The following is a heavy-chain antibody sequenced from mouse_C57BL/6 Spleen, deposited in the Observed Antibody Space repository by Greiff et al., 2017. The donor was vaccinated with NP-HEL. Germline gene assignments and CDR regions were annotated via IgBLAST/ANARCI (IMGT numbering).Heavy chain of an antibody. CDR2: IDPETGGT. D-gene: IGHD2-14*01. J-gene: IGHJ4*01. CDR3: TRRRYHYYAMDY. V-gene: IGHV1-15*01. Sequence: VQLQQSGAELVRPGASVTLSCKASGYTFTDYEMHWVKQTPVHGLEWIGAIDPETGGTAYNQKFKGKAILTADKSSSTAYMELRSLTSEDSAVYYCTRRRYHYYAMDYWGQGTSVTVSS. CDR1: GYTFTDYE.